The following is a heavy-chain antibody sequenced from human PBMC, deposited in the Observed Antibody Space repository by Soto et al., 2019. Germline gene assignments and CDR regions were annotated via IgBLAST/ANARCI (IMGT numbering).Heavy chain of an antibody. Sequence: ASVKVSCKASGYTFTSYGISWVRQAPGQGLEWMGWISAYNGNTNYAQKLQGRVTMTADKSTSTAYMELSSLRSEDTAVYYCARRSGRFDYWGQGTLVTVSS. V-gene: IGHV1-18*01. J-gene: IGHJ4*02. CDR1: GYTFTSYG. CDR2: ISAYNGNT. D-gene: IGHD1-26*01. CDR3: ARRSGRFDY.